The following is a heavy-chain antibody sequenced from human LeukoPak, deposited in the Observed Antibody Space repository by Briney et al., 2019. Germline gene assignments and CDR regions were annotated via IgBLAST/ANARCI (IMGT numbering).Heavy chain of an antibody. J-gene: IGHJ4*02. Sequence: SETLSLTCTVSGGSISSYYWSWIRQSPGKGLEWIGYIYTSGSTNYNPSLKSRVTMSVDTSKNQFSLKLSSVTAADTAVYYCARELMGSSWLRGGSYYFDYWGQGTLVTVSS. CDR3: ARELMGSSWLRGGSYYFDY. CDR2: IYTSGST. CDR1: GGSISSYY. D-gene: IGHD6-13*01. V-gene: IGHV4-4*08.